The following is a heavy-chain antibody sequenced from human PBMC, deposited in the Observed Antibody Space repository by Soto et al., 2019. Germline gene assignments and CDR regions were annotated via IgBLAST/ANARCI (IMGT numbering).Heavy chain of an antibody. D-gene: IGHD3-22*01. V-gene: IGHV1-2*02. J-gene: IGHJ4*02. Sequence: ASVKVSCKASGYTFTGYYKHWVRQAPGQGLEWMGWINPNSGGTNYAQKFQGRVTMTRDTSISTAYMELSRLRSDDTAVYYCARDGSGYVLKYYFDYWGQGTLVTVSS. CDR2: INPNSGGT. CDR3: ARDGSGYVLKYYFDY. CDR1: GYTFTGYY.